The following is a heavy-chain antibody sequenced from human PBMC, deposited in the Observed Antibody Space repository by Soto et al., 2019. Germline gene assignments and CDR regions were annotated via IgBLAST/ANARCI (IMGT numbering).Heavy chain of an antibody. Sequence: QVQLQESGPILVKPSQTLSLTCTVSGGSISSVYDCWSWIRQSPDKGLEWIGHIYNGGSTYNNPSPTRRVTISGDTSKNHFSLQLRSVTAADTAVYYCARGPSGDKVDYWGQGTLVTVSS. CDR2: IYNGGST. CDR1: GGSISSVYDC. D-gene: IGHD7-27*01. CDR3: ARGPSGDKVDY. J-gene: IGHJ4*02. V-gene: IGHV4-30-4*01.